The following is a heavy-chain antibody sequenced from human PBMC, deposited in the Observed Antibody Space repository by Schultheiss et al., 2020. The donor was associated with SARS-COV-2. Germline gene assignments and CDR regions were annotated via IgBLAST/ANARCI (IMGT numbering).Heavy chain of an antibody. J-gene: IGHJ6*02. Sequence: SQTLSLTCTVSGGSISTPNYYWGWVRQPPGKGLEWIGYIYYSGSTNYNPSLKSRVTISVDTSKNQFSLKLSSVTAADTAVYYCAREVYQPGGAWYYYYGMDVWGQGTTVTVSS. D-gene: IGHD2-2*01. CDR3: AREVYQPGGAWYYYYGMDV. CDR1: GGSISTPNYY. CDR2: IYYSGST. V-gene: IGHV4-61*01.